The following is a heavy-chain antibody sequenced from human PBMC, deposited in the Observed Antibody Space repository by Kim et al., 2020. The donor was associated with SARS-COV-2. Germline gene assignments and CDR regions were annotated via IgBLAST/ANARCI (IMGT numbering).Heavy chain of an antibody. D-gene: IGHD6-13*01. CDR3: ARRRNGAAACIDY. J-gene: IGHJ4*02. CDR2: IYYSGST. Sequence: SETLSLTCTVSGGSISSGGYYWSWIRQHPGKGLEWIGYIYYSGSTYHNPSLKSRVTISVDTSKNQFSLKLSSVTAADTAVYYCARRRNGAAACIDYWGQGTLVTVSS. CDR1: GGSISSGGYY. V-gene: IGHV4-31*03.